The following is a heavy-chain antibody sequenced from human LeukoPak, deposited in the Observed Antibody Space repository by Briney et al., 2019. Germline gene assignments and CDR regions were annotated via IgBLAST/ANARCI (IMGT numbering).Heavy chain of an antibody. Sequence: SETLSLTCAVYGGSFSGYYWSWIRQPPGKGLEWIGSIYHSGSTYYNPSLKSRVTISVDTSKNQFSLKLSSVTAADTAVYYCARLQYDFWSGYYPTHFDYWGQGTLVTVSS. J-gene: IGHJ4*02. D-gene: IGHD3-3*01. CDR1: GGSFSGYY. CDR2: IYHSGST. V-gene: IGHV4-34*01. CDR3: ARLQYDFWSGYYPTHFDY.